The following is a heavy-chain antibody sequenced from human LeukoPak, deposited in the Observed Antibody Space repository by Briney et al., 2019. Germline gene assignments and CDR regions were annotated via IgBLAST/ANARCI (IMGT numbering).Heavy chain of an antibody. CDR3: AREIFGSGSYPAY. D-gene: IGHD3-10*01. CDR1: GFAFNTYA. V-gene: IGHV3-33*01. Sequence: PGSSLRLSCAASGFAFNTYAMHWVRQATGKGLEWVTLICHDGSHKFYIDSVRGRFTISRDNSRNTVYLQMNGLRAEDTAVYYCAREIFGSGSYPAYWGKGPLVTVSS. J-gene: IGHJ4*02. CDR2: ICHDGSHK.